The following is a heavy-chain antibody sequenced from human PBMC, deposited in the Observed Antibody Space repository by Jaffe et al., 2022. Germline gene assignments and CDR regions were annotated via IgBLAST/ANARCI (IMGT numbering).Heavy chain of an antibody. D-gene: IGHD3-22*01. J-gene: IGHJ5*02. V-gene: IGHV3-48*03. CDR1: GFTFSSYE. Sequence: EVQLVESGGGLVQPGGSLRLSCAASGFTFSSYEMNWVRQAPGKGLEWVSYISSSGSTIYYADSVKGRFTISRDNAKNSLYLQMNSLRAEDTAVYYCARVLGLLPNWFDPWGQGTLVTVSS. CDR2: ISSSGSTI. CDR3: ARVLGLLPNWFDP.